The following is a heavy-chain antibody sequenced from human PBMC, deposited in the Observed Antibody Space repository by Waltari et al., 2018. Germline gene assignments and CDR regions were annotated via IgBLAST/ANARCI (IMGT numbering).Heavy chain of an antibody. D-gene: IGHD1-26*01. J-gene: IGHJ5*02. Sequence: QVQLQESGPGLVKPSQTLSLTCTVSGGSISSGSYYWSWIRQPAGKGLEWIGRIYTSGSTNYNPSLKSRVTISVDTSKNQFALKLSSVTAADTAVYYCARGWGFDPWGQGTLVTVSS. CDR2: IYTSGST. V-gene: IGHV4-61*02. CDR3: ARGWGFDP. CDR1: GGSISSGSYY.